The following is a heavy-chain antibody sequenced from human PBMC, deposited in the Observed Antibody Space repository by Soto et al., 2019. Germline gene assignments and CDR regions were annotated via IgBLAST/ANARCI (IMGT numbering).Heavy chain of an antibody. J-gene: IGHJ2*01. D-gene: IGHD6-25*01. CDR3: ARGTAAELYWCFEL. CDR1: GGSISSGGYY. Sequence: QVQLQESGPGLVKPSQTLSLTCTVSGGSISSGGYYWSWIRQHPGKGLEWIGYIYYSGSTYYNPSLMSRVTVSVDTSKVQFSLKVCSVTAADTAVYYCARGTAAELYWCFELWGRGTLVTVSS. V-gene: IGHV4-31*03. CDR2: IYYSGST.